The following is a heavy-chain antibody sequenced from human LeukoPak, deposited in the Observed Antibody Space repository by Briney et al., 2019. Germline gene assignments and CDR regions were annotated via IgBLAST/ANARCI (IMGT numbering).Heavy chain of an antibody. J-gene: IGHJ4*02. CDR2: IYYSGST. Sequence: PSETLSLTCTVSGGSISSGDYYWSWIRQPPGKGLEWIGYIYYSGSTYYNPSLKSRVTISVDTSKNQFSLKLTSVTAADTAVFYCARLPTDLLAFDYWGPGTLVTVSS. D-gene: IGHD2-8*02. CDR1: GGSISSGDYY. V-gene: IGHV4-30-4*01. CDR3: ARLPTDLLAFDY.